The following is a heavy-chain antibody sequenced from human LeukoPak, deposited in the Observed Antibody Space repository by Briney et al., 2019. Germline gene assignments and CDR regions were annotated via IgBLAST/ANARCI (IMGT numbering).Heavy chain of an antibody. CDR1: GYNCEILG. Sequence: GASVKVSCKASGYNCEILGISWVRQAPAQGLEWMGWISAYKGNTNYEKKFQGRVTMTTDTSTSTAYMDLRSLTSDDTAVYYCARTLGGNNVDRATGFDLWGRGTLVAVSS. V-gene: IGHV1-18*01. J-gene: IGHJ2*01. CDR2: ISAYKGNT. CDR3: ARTLGGNNVDRATGFDL. D-gene: IGHD5-24*01.